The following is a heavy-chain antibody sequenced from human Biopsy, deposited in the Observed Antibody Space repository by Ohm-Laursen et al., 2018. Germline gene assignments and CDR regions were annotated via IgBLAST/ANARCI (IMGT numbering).Heavy chain of an antibody. J-gene: IGHJ4*02. CDR3: ASLEDRTFDK. CDR2: IIPILHVP. Sequence: PSVKASCKASGGTLITYAISWVRQAPGQGLEWMGRIIPILHVPTYAQSFQGRVTISADKSTSTAYMELSGLRSEDTAVYYCASLEDRTFDKWGQGTLVTVSS. CDR1: GGTLITYA. V-gene: IGHV1-69*04.